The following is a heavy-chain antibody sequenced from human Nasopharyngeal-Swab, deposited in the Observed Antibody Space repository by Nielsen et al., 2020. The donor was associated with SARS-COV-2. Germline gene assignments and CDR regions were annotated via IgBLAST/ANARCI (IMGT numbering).Heavy chain of an antibody. J-gene: IGHJ4*02. D-gene: IGHD6-19*01. CDR2: IGGDGGST. CDR1: GFTFSNYA. V-gene: IGHV3-23*01. CDR3: AKDRQWLAIEY. Sequence: GGSLRLSCAASGFTFSNYAMNWVRQAPGKRLEWVSVIGGDGGSTYYADSVKGRFTISRDNSKSTLYLQMNSLRAEDTAVYYCAKDRQWLAIEYWGQGILVAVSS.